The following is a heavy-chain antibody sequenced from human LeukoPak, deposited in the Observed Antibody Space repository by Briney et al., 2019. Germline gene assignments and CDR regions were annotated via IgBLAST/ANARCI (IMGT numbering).Heavy chain of an antibody. Sequence: ASVKVSCKASPYTFNKYYIHWVRQASGQGPEWMGVINPSGRSTSYAQQFRGRVTMTRGTSTSTVYMDLSGLRSEDTAVYYCARDSVELERRNWFDPWGQGTLVTVSS. D-gene: IGHD1-1*01. J-gene: IGHJ5*02. V-gene: IGHV1-46*02. CDR1: PYTFNKYY. CDR2: INPSGRST. CDR3: ARDSVELERRNWFDP.